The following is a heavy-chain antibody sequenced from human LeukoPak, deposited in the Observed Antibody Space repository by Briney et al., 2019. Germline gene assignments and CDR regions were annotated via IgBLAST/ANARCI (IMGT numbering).Heavy chain of an antibody. CDR3: AKAARITIFGVVIHPFDY. CDR1: GFTFSSYA. V-gene: IGHV3-23*01. CDR2: ISGSGGST. Sequence: QSGGSLRLSCAASGFTFSSYAMSWVRHAPGKGLEWVSSISGSGGSTYYADSGKGRFTISRDNSKNTLYLQMNSMRAEDTAVYYCAKAARITIFGVVIHPFDYWGKGTLVTVSS. J-gene: IGHJ4*02. D-gene: IGHD3-3*01.